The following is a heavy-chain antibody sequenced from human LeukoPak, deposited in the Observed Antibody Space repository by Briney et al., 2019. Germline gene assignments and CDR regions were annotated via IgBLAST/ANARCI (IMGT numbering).Heavy chain of an antibody. CDR2: ISTDGSIT. V-gene: IGHV3-74*01. D-gene: IGHD3-10*01. CDR1: GFTFSTDW. Sequence: PGGSLRLSCAASGFTFSTDWTHWVRQAPGKGLVWVSRISTDGSITSYADSVKGRFTISRDNAKDTLYLQMNSLRAEDTAVYYCARHLNYYLDYWGQGTLVTVSS. J-gene: IGHJ4*02. CDR3: ARHLNYYLDY.